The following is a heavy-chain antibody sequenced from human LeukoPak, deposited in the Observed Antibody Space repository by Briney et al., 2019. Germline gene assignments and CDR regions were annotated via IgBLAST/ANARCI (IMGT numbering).Heavy chain of an antibody. CDR3: ARGHIFDEEYFQH. J-gene: IGHJ1*01. D-gene: IGHD3-3*02. V-gene: IGHV1-2*02. CDR1: GYTFTGYY. Sequence: ASVKVSCKASGYTFTGYYMHWVRQAPGQGLEWMGWINPNSGGTNYAQKFQGRVTMTRDTSISTAYMELSRLRSDDTAVYYCARGHIFDEEYFQHWGQGTLVTVSS. CDR2: INPNSGGT.